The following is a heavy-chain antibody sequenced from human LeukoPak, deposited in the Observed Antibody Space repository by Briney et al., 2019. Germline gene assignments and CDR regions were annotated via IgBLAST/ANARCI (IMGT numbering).Heavy chain of an antibody. CDR2: IGHGGSI. Sequence: SSETLSLTRTVSGVSFNLYSWTWIRQPPPEGLEWIAEIGHGGSIHFNPSLKSRVTVSLDTSKNQFSLSLSSVTAADTAVYYCASRETFYFYYIDVGGNGTTVTVSS. V-gene: IGHV4-34*01. J-gene: IGHJ6*03. CDR3: ASRETFYFYYIDV. D-gene: IGHD1-26*01. CDR1: GVSFNLYS.